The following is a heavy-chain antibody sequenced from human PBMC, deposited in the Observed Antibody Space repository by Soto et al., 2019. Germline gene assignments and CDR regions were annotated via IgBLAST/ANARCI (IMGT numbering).Heavy chain of an antibody. CDR1: GGTFSSYA. Sequence: QVQLVQSGAEVKKPGSSVKVSCKASGGTFSSYAISWVRQAPGQGLEWMGGIIPIFGTANYAQKFQGRVTITADNSTSTDYMELSSLRSEDTAVYYCARSLPRDIVVVVAATPYYYGRDVWGKGTTVTVSS. V-gene: IGHV1-69*06. CDR2: IIPIFGTA. CDR3: ARSLPRDIVVVVAATPYYYGRDV. D-gene: IGHD2-15*01. J-gene: IGHJ6*04.